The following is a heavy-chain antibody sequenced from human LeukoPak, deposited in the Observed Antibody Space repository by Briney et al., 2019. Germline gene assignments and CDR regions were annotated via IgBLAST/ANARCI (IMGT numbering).Heavy chain of an antibody. J-gene: IGHJ4*02. D-gene: IGHD2-15*01. CDR3: ARVDCSGGSCYFDY. Sequence: GGSLRLSCAASGFTFSNYAMTWVRQAPGKGLEWVSAISGSGDSTYYADSVKGRFTISRDNAKNTLDLQMSSLRAEDTAVYYCARVDCSGGSCYFDYWGQGTLVTVSS. CDR2: ISGSGDST. CDR1: GFTFSNYA. V-gene: IGHV3-23*01.